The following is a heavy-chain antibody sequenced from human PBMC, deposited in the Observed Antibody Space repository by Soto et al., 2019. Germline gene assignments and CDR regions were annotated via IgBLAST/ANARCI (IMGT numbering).Heavy chain of an antibody. CDR1: GGSISGYC. V-gene: IGHV4-4*07. J-gene: IGHJ5*02. D-gene: IGHD5-18*01. Sequence: SEPLSLTCIVSGGSISGYCWSWIRQPAGKELEWIGRIYSDGTTNYNPSLKGRGTMSVDTSKKQISLKLTSVAAADTAMYYCARDRGYRSGSFGSWGQGVLVTVSS. CDR2: IYSDGTT. CDR3: ARDRGYRSGSFGS.